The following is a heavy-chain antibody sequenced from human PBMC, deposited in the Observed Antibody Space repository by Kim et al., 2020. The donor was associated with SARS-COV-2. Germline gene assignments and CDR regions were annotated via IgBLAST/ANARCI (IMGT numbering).Heavy chain of an antibody. D-gene: IGHD2-15*01. V-gene: IGHV3-74*01. J-gene: IGHJ2*01. CDR3: ARDPGYSNWYFDL. Sequence: YADSVKGRFTISRDNAKNTLYLQMNSLRAEDTAVYYCARDPGYSNWYFDLWGRGTLVTVSS.